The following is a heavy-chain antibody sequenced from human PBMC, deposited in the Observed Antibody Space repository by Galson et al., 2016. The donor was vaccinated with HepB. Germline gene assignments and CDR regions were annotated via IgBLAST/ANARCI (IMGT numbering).Heavy chain of an antibody. D-gene: IGHD1-26*01. CDR3: ARGERGNYNSGYFDY. CDR2: ISSYSSTT. J-gene: IGHJ4*02. CDR1: GFTFSLYS. V-gene: IGHV3-48*02. Sequence: SLRLSCAASGFTFSLYSMNWVRQAPGKGLEWDSYISSYSSTTHYADSVKGRFTISRDNAKNSLYLQMNSLGDEDTAVYYCARGERGNYNSGYFDYWGQGNLVTVSS.